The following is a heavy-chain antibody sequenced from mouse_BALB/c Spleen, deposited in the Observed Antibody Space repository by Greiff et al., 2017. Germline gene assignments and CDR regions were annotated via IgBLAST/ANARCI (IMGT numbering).Heavy chain of an antibody. J-gene: IGHJ4*01. CDR3: AKPRYYPYYGNNYYAMDY. CDR2: IWGDGST. V-gene: IGHV2-3*01. CDR1: GFSLTSYG. D-gene: IGHD2-10*01. Sequence: VMLVESGPGLVAPSQSLSITCTVSGFSLTSYGVSWVRQPPGKGLEWLGVIWGDGSTNYHSALISRLSISKDNSKSQVFLKLNSLQTDDTATYYCAKPRYYPYYGNNYYAMDYWGQGTSVTVAS.